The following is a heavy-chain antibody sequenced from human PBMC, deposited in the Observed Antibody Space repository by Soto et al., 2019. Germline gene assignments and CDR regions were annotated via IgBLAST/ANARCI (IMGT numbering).Heavy chain of an antibody. V-gene: IGHV3-30*18. CDR2: IASDGKDK. J-gene: IGHJ4*02. CDR1: GFTFSNYA. D-gene: IGHD6-13*01. Sequence: PGGSLRLSCAASGFTFSNYAIHWVRQAPGKGLEWVAVIASDGKDKRYADSVKGRFTISRDNSKNTVYLQMNSLRGEDTAVCYCAKDGAIAAADYFFDYWGQGSLVTVSS. CDR3: AKDGAIAAADYFFDY.